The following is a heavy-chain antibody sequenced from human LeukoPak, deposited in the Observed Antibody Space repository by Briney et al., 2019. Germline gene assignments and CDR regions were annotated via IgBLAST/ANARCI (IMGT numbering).Heavy chain of an antibody. Sequence: PGGSLRLSCAASGFTFSDYTMSWVRQAPGNGLEWVSAIGGSGRSTYYADSVKGRFTISRDNSTNTLSLQMNSLRAEDTAVYYCTKDLHCSGGSCYDWFDPWGQGTLVTVSS. CDR3: TKDLHCSGGSCYDWFDP. CDR2: IGGSGRST. CDR1: GFTFSDYT. J-gene: IGHJ5*02. D-gene: IGHD2-15*01. V-gene: IGHV3-23*01.